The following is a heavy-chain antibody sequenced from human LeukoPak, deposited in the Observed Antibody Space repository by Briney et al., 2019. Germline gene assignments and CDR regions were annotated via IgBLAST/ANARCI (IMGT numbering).Heavy chain of an antibody. Sequence: SETLSLTCTVSGGSISNYYWSWIRQPPGKGLEWIGYIYYSGSTNYNPSLKSRVTISVDTSKNQFSLKLSSVTAADTAVYYCARGPGYCSGGSCYLSYNWFDPWGQGTLVTVSS. CDR1: GGSISNYY. CDR2: IYYSGST. J-gene: IGHJ5*02. D-gene: IGHD2-15*01. CDR3: ARGPGYCSGGSCYLSYNWFDP. V-gene: IGHV4-59*01.